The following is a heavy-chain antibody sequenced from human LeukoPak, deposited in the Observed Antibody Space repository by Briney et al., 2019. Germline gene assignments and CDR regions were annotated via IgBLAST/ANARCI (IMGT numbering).Heavy chain of an antibody. CDR1: GFTFSSYS. J-gene: IGHJ3*02. D-gene: IGHD7-27*01. Sequence: PGGSLRLSCAASGFTFSSYSMNWVRQAPGKGLEWVSAISSSSSYIYYADSVKRRFTISRDNAKNSLYLQMNSLSAEDTAVYYCASDHWGSWTDDAFDIWGQGPMVPVSS. V-gene: IGHV3-21*01. CDR2: ISSSSSYI. CDR3: ASDHWGSWTDDAFDI.